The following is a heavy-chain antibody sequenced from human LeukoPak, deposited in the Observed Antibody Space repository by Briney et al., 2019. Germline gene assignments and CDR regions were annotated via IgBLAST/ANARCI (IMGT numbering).Heavy chain of an antibody. CDR2: IYHSGST. Sequence: SETLSLTGTVSGFSISSGYYWGWIRQSPGKGLEWIGSIYHSGSTYYNPSLKSRVTISVDGSKNQFSLKLSSVTAADTAVYYCARVGPPGIAVAGSDWYFDLWGRGTLVTVSS. D-gene: IGHD6-19*01. V-gene: IGHV4-38-2*02. CDR3: ARVGPPGIAVAGSDWYFDL. J-gene: IGHJ2*01. CDR1: GFSISSGYY.